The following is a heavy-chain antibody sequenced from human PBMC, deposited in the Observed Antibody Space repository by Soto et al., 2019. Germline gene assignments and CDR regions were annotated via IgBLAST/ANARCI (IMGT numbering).Heavy chain of an antibody. J-gene: IGHJ4*02. CDR1: GFTFNNYA. D-gene: IGHD6-13*01. CDR2: VTGGGGDT. Sequence: PGGSLRLSCVASGFTFNNYAMSWVRQAPGKGLEWFSAVTGGGGDTYYADSVKGRFTISRDNSDNTLYLQMNSLRAEDTAVYYCAKGSAGSRPYYFDYWGQGTLVTVSS. CDR3: AKGSAGSRPYYFDY. V-gene: IGHV3-23*01.